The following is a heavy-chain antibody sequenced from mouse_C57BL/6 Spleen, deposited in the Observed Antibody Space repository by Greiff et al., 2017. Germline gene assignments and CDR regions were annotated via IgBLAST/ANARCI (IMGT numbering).Heavy chain of an antibody. CDR3: ARGGYYAYAMDY. D-gene: IGHD2-3*01. V-gene: IGHV1-63*01. Sequence: VQLQQSGAELVRPGTSVKMSCKASGYTFTNYWIGWAKQRPGHGLEWIGDIYPGGGYTNYNEKFKGKATLTADKSSSTAYMQFSSLTSEDPAIYYCARGGYYAYAMDYWGQGTSVTVSS. CDR2: IYPGGGYT. CDR1: GYTFTNYW. J-gene: IGHJ4*01.